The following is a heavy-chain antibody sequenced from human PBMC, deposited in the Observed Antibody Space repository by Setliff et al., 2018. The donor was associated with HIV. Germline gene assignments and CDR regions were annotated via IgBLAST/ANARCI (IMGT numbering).Heavy chain of an antibody. CDR1: GDSVSGYY. CDR2: VHNSAGS. D-gene: IGHD3-22*01. J-gene: IGHJ3*02. Sequence: PSETLSLTCAVSGDSVSGYYWSWIRQPAGRGLEWIGRVHNSAGSNYNPSLKSRVTMSVDTAKNRLSLKLTAVSAADTAVYYCARDRIEVLADSPHDVFDIWGRGIMVTVS. CDR3: ARDRIEVLADSPHDVFDI. V-gene: IGHV4-4*07.